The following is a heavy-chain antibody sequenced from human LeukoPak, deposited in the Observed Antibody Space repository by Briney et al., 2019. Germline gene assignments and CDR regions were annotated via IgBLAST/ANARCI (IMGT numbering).Heavy chain of an antibody. J-gene: IGHJ4*02. D-gene: IGHD2-15*01. CDR1: GGTFSSYA. CDR3: ARGTTVAATPH. Sequence: GASVKVSCKASGGTFSSYAIGWVRQAPGQGLEWMGGIIPIFGTANYAQKFQGRVTITADESTSTAYMELSSLRSEDTAVYYCARGTTVAATPHWGQGTLVTVSS. V-gene: IGHV1-69*13. CDR2: IIPIFGTA.